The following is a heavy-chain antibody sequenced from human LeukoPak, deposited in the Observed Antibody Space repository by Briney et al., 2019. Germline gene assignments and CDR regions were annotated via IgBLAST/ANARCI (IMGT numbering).Heavy chain of an antibody. J-gene: IGHJ4*02. D-gene: IGHD5-18*01. CDR1: GDTVTGFS. CDR2: LDPEDGAR. V-gene: IGHV1-24*01. Sequence: PGASVKVSCKVSGDTVTGFSIHWVPQAPGHGLEWMGGLDPEDGARIFAQKFQGRVTMTEDTSTDTAYMDLSSLRSEDTAVYYCATGYTYDYSLYWGQGTLVTVSS. CDR3: ATGYTYDYSLY.